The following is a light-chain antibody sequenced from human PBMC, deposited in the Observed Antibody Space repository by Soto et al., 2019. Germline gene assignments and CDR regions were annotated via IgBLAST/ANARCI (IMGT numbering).Light chain of an antibody. V-gene: IGLV2-8*01. Sequence: QSALTQPPSASGSPGQSVTISCTGNSNDVGHSSFISWYQQHPGKGPKLIIYEVSKRPSGVPDRFSGSKSGYTASLSVSGLQDEDEADYFCNAQADNGKHVFGTGTKLTVL. CDR2: EVS. J-gene: IGLJ1*01. CDR3: NAQADNGKHV. CDR1: SNDVGHSSF.